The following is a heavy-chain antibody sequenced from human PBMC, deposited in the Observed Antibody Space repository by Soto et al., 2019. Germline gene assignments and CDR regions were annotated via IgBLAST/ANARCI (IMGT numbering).Heavy chain of an antibody. CDR1: GFTFSSYA. Sequence: GVLRLSCAASGFTFSSYALSWVRQAPGKGLEWVSAISGSGGSTYYADSVKGRFTISRDNSKNTLHLQMNSLRAEYTAVYYCAKVEVIVVVAGAFDIWGQGTMVTVSS. CDR2: ISGSGGST. J-gene: IGHJ3*02. D-gene: IGHD3-22*01. V-gene: IGHV3-23*01. CDR3: AKVEVIVVVAGAFDI.